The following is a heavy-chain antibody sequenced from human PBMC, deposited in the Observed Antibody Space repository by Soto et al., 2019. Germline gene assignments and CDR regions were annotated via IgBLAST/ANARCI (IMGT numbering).Heavy chain of an antibody. V-gene: IGHV4-34*01. D-gene: IGHD3-3*01. J-gene: IGHJ6*02. CDR3: AREPTIRGYYYGMDV. CDR2: INHSGST. CDR1: GGSFSGYY. Sequence: SETLSLTCAVYGGSFSGYYWSWIRQPPGKGLEWIGEINHSGSTNYNPSLKSRVTISIDMSKNRFSLKLSSVTAEDTAVYYCAREPTIRGYYYGMDVWGQGTTVTVSS.